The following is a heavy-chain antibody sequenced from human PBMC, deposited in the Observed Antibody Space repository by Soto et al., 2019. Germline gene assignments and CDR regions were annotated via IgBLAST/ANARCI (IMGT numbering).Heavy chain of an antibody. CDR2: ICYDGSDK. CDR3: ARGEYYDILTGYRTGLDAFDI. Sequence: GGSLRLSCATSGFPFSSYGMHWVRQAPGKRLEWVAVICYDGSDKYYADSVKGRFTISRDNSKNTLYLQMNSLRAEDTAVYYCARGEYYDILTGYRTGLDAFDIWGQGTMVTVSS. D-gene: IGHD3-9*01. V-gene: IGHV3-33*01. CDR1: GFPFSSYG. J-gene: IGHJ3*02.